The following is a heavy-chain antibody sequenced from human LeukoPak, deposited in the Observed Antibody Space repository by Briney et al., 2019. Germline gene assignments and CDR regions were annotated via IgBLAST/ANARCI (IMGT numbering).Heavy chain of an antibody. D-gene: IGHD3-10*01. CDR1: GFTFSSYG. CDR3: AKGAIMVRGVIITDEFDY. Sequence: GGSLRLSCAASGFTFSSYGTHWVRQAPGKGLEWVAFIRYDGSNKYCADSVKGRFSISRDNSKNTLYLQMNSLRAEDTAVYYCAKGAIMVRGVIITDEFDYWGQGTLVTVSS. J-gene: IGHJ4*02. CDR2: IRYDGSNK. V-gene: IGHV3-30*02.